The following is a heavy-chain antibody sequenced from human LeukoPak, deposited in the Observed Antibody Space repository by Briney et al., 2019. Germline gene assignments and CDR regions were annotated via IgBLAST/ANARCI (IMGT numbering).Heavy chain of an antibody. D-gene: IGHD5-18*01. J-gene: IGHJ3*02. V-gene: IGHV3-7*01. CDR3: VRDMNVDTAMDI. Sequence: GGSLRLSCAASGFTLSSYWMSWVRQAPGKGLEWVANINRDGSEKYYVDSVKGRFTISRDNAKNSLYLQMNSLRVEDTAVYYCVRDMNVDTAMDIWGQGTLVTVSS. CDR2: INRDGSEK. CDR1: GFTLSSYW.